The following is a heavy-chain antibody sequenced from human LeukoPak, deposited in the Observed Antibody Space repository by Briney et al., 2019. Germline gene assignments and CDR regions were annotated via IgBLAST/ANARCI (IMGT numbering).Heavy chain of an antibody. CDR2: ISGSGGST. Sequence: GGSLRLSCAASGFTFSSYAMSWVRQAPGKGLEWVSVISGSGGSTDYADSVKGRFTISRDNSRNTLYVQMNSLRVEDTAVYYCAKLKVAADSGFDYWGQGTLVTVSS. CDR3: AKLKVAADSGFDY. CDR1: GFTFSSYA. V-gene: IGHV3-23*01. J-gene: IGHJ4*02. D-gene: IGHD6-13*01.